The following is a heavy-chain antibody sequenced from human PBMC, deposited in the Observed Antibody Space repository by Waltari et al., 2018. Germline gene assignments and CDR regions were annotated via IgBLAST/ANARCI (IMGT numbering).Heavy chain of an antibody. CDR1: GLSPSSRAGG. V-gene: IGHV2-5*02. CDR3: AHKRDYGDYVEEYYFDY. CDR2: SYWDDDK. J-gene: IGHJ4*02. Sequence: QITLKESGPKLVKPTQTLTLTCTFSGLSPSSRAGGVGSIRQPLGKALEWLALSYWDDDKRYSPSLKSRLTITKDTSKNQVVLTMTNMDPVDTATYYCAHKRDYGDYVEEYYFDYWGQGTLVTVSS. D-gene: IGHD4-17*01.